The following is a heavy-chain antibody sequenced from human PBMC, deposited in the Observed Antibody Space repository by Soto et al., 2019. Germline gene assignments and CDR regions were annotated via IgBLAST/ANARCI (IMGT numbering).Heavy chain of an antibody. Sequence: QVQLVESGGGVVQPGRSLRLSCAGSGFTFNTYGMHWVRQAPGKGLEWVAVMSYDGRKEYYVDSVKGRFTISRENSKNTLYLQMNSLRADDTAIYYCAKWSYLDYWGQGTRVTVSS. CDR1: GFTFNTYG. V-gene: IGHV3-30*18. J-gene: IGHJ4*02. D-gene: IGHD3-3*01. CDR2: MSYDGRKE. CDR3: AKWSYLDY.